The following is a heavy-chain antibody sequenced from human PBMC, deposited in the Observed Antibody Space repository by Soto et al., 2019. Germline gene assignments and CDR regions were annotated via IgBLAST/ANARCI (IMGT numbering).Heavy chain of an antibody. V-gene: IGHV1-2*02. CDR2: INPRSDAT. D-gene: IGHD3-16*01. Sequence: ASVKVSCKASGYTFVDYFIHWVRQAPGQGLEWMGCINPRSDATDYSPKFRGRVTIARDTSIGTASMELRRLRSDDNAVYYCVRGLRQRDLGYWGQATPVTVSS. J-gene: IGHJ4*02. CDR3: VRGLRQRDLGY. CDR1: GYTFVDYF.